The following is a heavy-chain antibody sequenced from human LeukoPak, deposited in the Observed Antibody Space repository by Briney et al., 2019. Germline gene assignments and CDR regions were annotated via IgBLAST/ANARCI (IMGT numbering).Heavy chain of an antibody. CDR2: ISSSSGSTI. CDR3: ARSGRFGEPKGVGI. D-gene: IGHD3-10*01. V-gene: IGHV3-48*04. Sequence: GGSLRLSCAASGFTFSSYSMNWVRQAPGKGLEWVSSISSSSGSTIYYADSVKGRFTISRDNAKNTLYLQMNSLRAEDTAVYYCARSGRFGEPKGVGIWGQGTMVTVSS. J-gene: IGHJ3*02. CDR1: GFTFSSYS.